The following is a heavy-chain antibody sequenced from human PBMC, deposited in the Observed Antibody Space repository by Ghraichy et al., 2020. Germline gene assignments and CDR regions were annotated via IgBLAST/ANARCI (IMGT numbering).Heavy chain of an antibody. D-gene: IGHD6-13*01. V-gene: IGHV4-39*01. CDR1: GGSISSSSYY. CDR3: ARHVAAAEAGASWFDP. CDR2: IYYSGST. J-gene: IGHJ5*02. Sequence: SETLSLTCTVSGGSISSSSYYWGWIRQPPGKGLEWIGSIYYSGSTYYNPSLKSRVTISVDTSKNQFSLKLSSVTAADTAVYYCARHVAAAEAGASWFDPWGQGTLVTVSS.